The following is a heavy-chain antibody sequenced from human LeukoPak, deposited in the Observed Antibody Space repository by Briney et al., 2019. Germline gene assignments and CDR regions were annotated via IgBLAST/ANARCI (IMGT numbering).Heavy chain of an antibody. V-gene: IGHV1-46*01. D-gene: IGHD6-13*01. Sequence: ASVKVSCKASGYTFTSYYMHWVRQAPGQGLEWMGIINPSGGSTSYAQKFQGRVTMTRDTSTSTVYMELSSLRSEDTAVYYCARDAAAGNYYYYMDVWGKGTTVTVSS. J-gene: IGHJ6*03. CDR2: INPSGGST. CDR3: ARDAAAGNYYYYMDV. CDR1: GYTFTSYY.